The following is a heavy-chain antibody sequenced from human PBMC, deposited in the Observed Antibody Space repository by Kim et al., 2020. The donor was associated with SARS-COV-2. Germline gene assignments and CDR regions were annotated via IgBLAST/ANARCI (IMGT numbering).Heavy chain of an antibody. CDR2: IKSKTDGGTT. V-gene: IGHV3-15*01. J-gene: IGHJ6*02. D-gene: IGHD3-9*01. CDR3: TTLLRYFDWLAVKYYYYGMHV. Sequence: GGSLRLSCAASGFTFSNAWMSWVRQAPGKGLEWVGRIKSKTDGGTTDYAAPVKGRFTISRDDSKNTLYLQMNSLKTEDTAVYYCTTLLRYFDWLAVKYYYYGMHVWGQGTTVTVSS. CDR1: GFTFSNAW.